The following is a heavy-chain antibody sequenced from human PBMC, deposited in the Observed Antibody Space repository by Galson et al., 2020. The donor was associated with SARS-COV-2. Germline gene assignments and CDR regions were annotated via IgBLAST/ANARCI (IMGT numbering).Heavy chain of an antibody. Sequence: GESLKISCAASGFSFSSYNMNWVRQAPGKGLEWVSSISSSSSYIYYGDSVQGRFTVSRDNAKNLLHLHMNSLRVEDTAVYYCARDYSSGEDAEYFPDWGQGTLVSVSS. CDR3: ARDYSSGEDAEYFPD. CDR1: GFSFSSYN. D-gene: IGHD6-19*01. CDR2: ISSSSSYI. V-gene: IGHV3-21*01. J-gene: IGHJ1*01.